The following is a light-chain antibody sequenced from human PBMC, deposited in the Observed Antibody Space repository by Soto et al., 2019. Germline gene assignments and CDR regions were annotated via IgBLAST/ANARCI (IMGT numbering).Light chain of an antibody. CDR3: SSYTSSSTLPV. Sequence: QSALTQPASVSGSPGQSITISCTGTSSDVGGYNYVSWYQQHPGKAPKLMIYDVSNRPSGVSNRFSGSESGNTASLTISGLQAEDEADYYCSSYTSSSTLPVFGGGTKVTVL. V-gene: IGLV2-14*01. J-gene: IGLJ2*01. CDR2: DVS. CDR1: SSDVGGYNY.